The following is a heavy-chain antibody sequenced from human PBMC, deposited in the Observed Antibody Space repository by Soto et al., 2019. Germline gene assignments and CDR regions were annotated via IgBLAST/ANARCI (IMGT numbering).Heavy chain of an antibody. CDR2: IYPGDSDT. Sequence: GEFLKIPGTVAGYRFTHYWIGCVRQMPGKGLEWMGIIYPGDSDTRYSPSFQGQVTISADKSISTAYLQWSSLKASDTAMYYCTRQGIRMAPFDYWGQGNRVTVSS. J-gene: IGHJ4*02. CDR3: TRQGIRMAPFDY. D-gene: IGHD3-10*01. CDR1: GYRFTHYW. V-gene: IGHV5-51*01.